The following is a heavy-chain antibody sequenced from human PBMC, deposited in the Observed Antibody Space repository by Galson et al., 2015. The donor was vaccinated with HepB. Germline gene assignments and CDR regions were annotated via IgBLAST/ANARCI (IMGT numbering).Heavy chain of an antibody. V-gene: IGHV1-2*02. J-gene: IGHJ4*02. CDR3: ARARRIQLSTSPFDY. Sequence: SVKVSCKASGFSFTGYSIHWVRQAPGQGLEWLGWIIPYNGGPKHAQKFQGRVTMTRDPSIKTAYMELSGLRFEDTAFYYCARARRIQLSTSPFDYWGQGALVTVSS. CDR1: GFSFTGYS. CDR2: IIPYNGGP. D-gene: IGHD5-18*01.